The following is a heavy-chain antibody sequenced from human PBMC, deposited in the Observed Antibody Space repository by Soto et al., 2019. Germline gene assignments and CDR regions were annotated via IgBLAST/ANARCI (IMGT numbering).Heavy chain of an antibody. D-gene: IGHD6-19*01. CDR1: GFSFEEYA. CDR2: ISWNSDTT. V-gene: IGHV3-9*01. J-gene: IGHJ5*02. Sequence: EMRLVESGGALAKPGGSLRLSCEASGFSFEEYAMNWVRQGPGKGLEWVERISWNSDTTHYADSVKGRFAIYRDNGKNLDYLEMNGLRIEDTALYYGAKDNLRSGLGNWCDPWGQGTWVSVSS. CDR3: AKDNLRSGLGNWCDP.